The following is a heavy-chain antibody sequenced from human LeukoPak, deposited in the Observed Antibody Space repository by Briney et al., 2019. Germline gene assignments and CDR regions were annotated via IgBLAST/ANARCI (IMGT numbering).Heavy chain of an antibody. V-gene: IGHV4-4*02. Sequence: TGGSLRLSCAASGFTFSSYAMHWVRQPPGKGLEWIGEIFHSGRVNYIPSLQSRVTISLDKSKNQISLEVNSVTAADTAVYYCARLNADYGYYGPHDAFDIWGQGTLVAVSS. J-gene: IGHJ3*02. CDR1: GFTFSSYA. CDR2: IFHSGRV. D-gene: IGHD4-17*01. CDR3: ARLNADYGYYGPHDAFDI.